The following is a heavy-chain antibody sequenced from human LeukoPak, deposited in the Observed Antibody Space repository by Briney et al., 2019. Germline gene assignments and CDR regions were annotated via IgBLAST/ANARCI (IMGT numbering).Heavy chain of an antibody. CDR2: IIPILGIA. CDR3: ARVGVGDYNPASTPFDY. CDR1: GGTFSSYA. D-gene: IGHD4-17*01. Sequence: GASVKVSCKASGGTFSSYAISWVRQAPGQGLEWMGRIIPILGIANYAQKFQGRVTITADKSTSTAYMELSSLRSEDTAVYYCARVGVGDYNPASTPFDYWGQGTLVTVSS. V-gene: IGHV1-69*04. J-gene: IGHJ4*02.